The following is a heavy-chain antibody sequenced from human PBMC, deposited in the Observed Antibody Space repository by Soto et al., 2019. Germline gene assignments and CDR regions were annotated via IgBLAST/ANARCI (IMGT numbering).Heavy chain of an antibody. CDR3: ARASPYIVVVVAATFLIDY. Sequence: GASIKVSCKASGNTFTGYYIHWGRQAPGKRPEWMGWINPNSGGTNYAQKFQGWVTMTRDTSISTAYMELSRLRSDDTAVYYCARASPYIVVVVAATFLIDYWGQGTLVTVSS. D-gene: IGHD2-15*01. CDR1: GNTFTGYY. V-gene: IGHV1-2*04. CDR2: INPNSGGT. J-gene: IGHJ4*02.